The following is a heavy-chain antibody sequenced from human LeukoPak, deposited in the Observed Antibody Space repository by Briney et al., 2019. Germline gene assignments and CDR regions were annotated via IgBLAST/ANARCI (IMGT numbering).Heavy chain of an antibody. D-gene: IGHD3-9*01. CDR3: ARQTPYDILTGYYVDWFDP. CDR2: IYYSGST. J-gene: IGHJ5*02. Sequence: SETLSLTCTVSGGSISSSSYYWGWISQPPGKGLEWIGSIYYSGSTYYNPSLKSRVTISVDTSKNQFSLKLSSVTAADTAVYYCARQTPYDILTGYYVDWFDPWGQGTLVTVSS. V-gene: IGHV4-39*01. CDR1: GGSISSSSYY.